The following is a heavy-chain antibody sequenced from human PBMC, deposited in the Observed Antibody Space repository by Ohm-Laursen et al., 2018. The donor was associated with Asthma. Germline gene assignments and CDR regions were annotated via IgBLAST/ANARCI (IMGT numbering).Heavy chain of an antibody. Sequence: SLRLSCAASGFTFSSYALNWVRQAPGKGLEWVSYISGSSSYTNYADSVKGRFTISRDNAKNSLYLQMNNLRAEDAAIYYCAREWGGMDVWGQGTTVTVSS. CDR3: AREWGGMDV. V-gene: IGHV3-21*05. CDR1: GFTFSSYA. D-gene: IGHD3-16*01. J-gene: IGHJ6*02. CDR2: ISGSSSYT.